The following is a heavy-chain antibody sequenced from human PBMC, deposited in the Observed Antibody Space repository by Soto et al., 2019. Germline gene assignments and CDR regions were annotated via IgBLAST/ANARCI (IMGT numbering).Heavy chain of an antibody. Sequence: SETLSLTCTVSGGSISNSRYYWAWIRQPPGKGPEWIGSIYHTGNTYYNPSLRSRVTISVDTSKNQFSLKLTSVTAADTAVYYCARDYYDSSDYTTNWFDPWGQGTLVTVS. V-gene: IGHV4-39*01. CDR3: ARDYYDSSDYTTNWFDP. CDR2: IYHTGNT. J-gene: IGHJ5*02. D-gene: IGHD3-22*01. CDR1: GGSISNSRYY.